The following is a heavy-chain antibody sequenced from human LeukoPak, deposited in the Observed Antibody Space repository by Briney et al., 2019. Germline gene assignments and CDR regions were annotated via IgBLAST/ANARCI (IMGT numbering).Heavy chain of an antibody. CDR2: IYYSGST. D-gene: IGHD1-26*01. CDR1: GGSISSYY. V-gene: IGHV4-59*01. J-gene: IGHJ4*02. Sequence: SETPSLTCTVSGGSISSYYWSWIRQPPGKGLEWIGYIYYSGSTNYNPSLKSRVTISVDTSKNQFSLKLSSVTAADTAVYYCARTTLYYFDYWGQGTLVTVSS. CDR3: ARTTLYYFDY.